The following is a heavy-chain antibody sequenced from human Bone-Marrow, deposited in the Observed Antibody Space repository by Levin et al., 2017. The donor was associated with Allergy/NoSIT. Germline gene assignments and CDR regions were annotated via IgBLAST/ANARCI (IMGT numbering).Heavy chain of an antibody. CDR3: AKDHGREEYYDFWSGYYPLAPSGYFDY. D-gene: IGHD3-3*01. J-gene: IGHJ4*02. V-gene: IGHV3-23*01. Sequence: PGGSLRLSCAASGFTFSSYAMSWVRQAPGKGLEWVSAISGSGGSTYYADSVKGRLTISRDNSKHTLYLQMNSLRAEDTAVYYCAKDHGREEYYDFWSGYYPLAPSGYFDYWGQGTLVTVSS. CDR1: GFTFSSYA. CDR2: ISGSGGST.